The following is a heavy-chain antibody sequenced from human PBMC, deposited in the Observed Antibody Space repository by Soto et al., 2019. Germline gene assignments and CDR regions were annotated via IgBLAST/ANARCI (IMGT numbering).Heavy chain of an antibody. Sequence: QVQLVQSGAEVRKPGSSVKVSCQASGDTFSSDAINWVRQVPGQGLEWMGRIVPMFGTATYAQKFQGRVTMSAGRSTNTAYMDMRSVTSEDSAVYYCARNVTMVRGLVVGSGHGLDFWGQGTTVSVS. CDR2: IVPMFGTA. CDR3: ARNVTMVRGLVVGSGHGLDF. D-gene: IGHD3-10*01. J-gene: IGHJ6*02. CDR1: GDTFSSDA. V-gene: IGHV1-69*06.